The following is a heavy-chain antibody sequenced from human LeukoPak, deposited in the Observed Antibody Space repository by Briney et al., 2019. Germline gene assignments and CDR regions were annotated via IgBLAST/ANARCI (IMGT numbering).Heavy chain of an antibody. V-gene: IGHV3-66*02. CDR2: IYSGGTP. CDR1: GFAVSSNY. D-gene: IGHD3-16*01. J-gene: IGHJ4*02. CDR3: ARYEGRAAYFEY. Sequence: PGVSLRLSCAASGFAVSSNYMSWVRQAPGKGLEWVSGIYSGGTPYYPDSVRGRFTTSIDNSKNTVNLQSNSLRPGATAVSYCARYEGRAAYFEYWGQGTLVTVSS.